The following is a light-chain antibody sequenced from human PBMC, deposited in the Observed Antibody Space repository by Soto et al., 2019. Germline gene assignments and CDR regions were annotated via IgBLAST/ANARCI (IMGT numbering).Light chain of an antibody. V-gene: IGLV2-8*01. CDR1: SSDVGGYNF. J-gene: IGLJ3*02. CDR3: SSRATNAGGDNWV. Sequence: QSALTQPPSASGSPGQSVTISCTGTSSDVGGYNFVSWYQQHPGKSPKLMIYEVSKRPSGVPDRFSGSKSGNTASLTVSGLQAEDEADYYCSSRATNAGGDNWVFGGGTKL. CDR2: EVS.